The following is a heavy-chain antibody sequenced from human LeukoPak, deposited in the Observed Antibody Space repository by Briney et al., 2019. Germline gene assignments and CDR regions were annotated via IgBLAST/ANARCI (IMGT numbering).Heavy chain of an antibody. D-gene: IGHD3-22*01. CDR1: GGSISSGGYY. CDR3: ASPSYYDSTGYFDY. CDR2: ISSVGSTI. Sequence: LSLTCTVSGGSISSGGYYWSWIRQAPGKGLEWVSYISSVGSTIYYADSVKGRFTISRDNGKNSLYLQMNSLRAEDTAVYYCASPSYYDSTGYFDYWGQGTLVTVSS. J-gene: IGHJ4*02. V-gene: IGHV3-11*01.